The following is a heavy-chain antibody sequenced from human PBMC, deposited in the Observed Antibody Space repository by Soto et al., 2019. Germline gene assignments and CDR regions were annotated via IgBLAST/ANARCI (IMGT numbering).Heavy chain of an antibody. CDR1: GYTFTSYA. J-gene: IGHJ4*02. V-gene: IGHV1-3*01. D-gene: IGHD4-17*01. CDR2: INAGNGNT. Sequence: ASVKVSFKASGYTFTSYAMHWVRQAPGQRLEWMGWINAGNGNTKYSQKFQGRVTITRDTSASTAYMELSSLRSEDTAVYYCARFLGLRSDYFAYWGQGTLVTVSS. CDR3: ARFLGLRSDYFAY.